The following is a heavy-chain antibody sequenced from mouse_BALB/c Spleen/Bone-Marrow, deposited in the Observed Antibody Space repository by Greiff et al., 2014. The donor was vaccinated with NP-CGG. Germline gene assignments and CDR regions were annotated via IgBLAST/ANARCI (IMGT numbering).Heavy chain of an antibody. V-gene: IGHV1-80*01. J-gene: IGHJ2*01. CDR2: IYPGDGDT. D-gene: IGHD1-1*01. Sequence: VQLQQSGAELVRPGSSVKISCKASGYAFSSYWMNWVKQRPGQGLEWIGQIYPGDGDTNYNGKFKGKATLTADKSSSTAYMQLSSLTSEDSAVYFCARRGYYYGSSYVDCWGQGTTPTVSS. CDR3: ARRGYYYGSSYVDC. CDR1: GYAFSSYW.